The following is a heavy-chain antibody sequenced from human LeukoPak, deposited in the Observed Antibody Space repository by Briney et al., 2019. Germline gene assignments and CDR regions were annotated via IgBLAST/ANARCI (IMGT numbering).Heavy chain of an antibody. CDR3: ARDLTKTAAGNLDY. Sequence: GGSLRLSCTVSGFTVSSNSMSWVRQAPGKGLEWVSFIYSDNTHYSDSVKGRFTISRDNAKNSLYLQMNSLRAEDTAVYYCARDLTKTAAGNLDYWGQGTLVTVSS. D-gene: IGHD6-13*01. CDR2: IYSDNT. J-gene: IGHJ4*02. V-gene: IGHV3-53*01. CDR1: GFTVSSNS.